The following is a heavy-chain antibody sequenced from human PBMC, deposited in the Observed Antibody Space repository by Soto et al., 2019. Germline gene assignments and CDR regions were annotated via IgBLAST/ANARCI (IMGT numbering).Heavy chain of an antibody. CDR2: ISYDGSNK. V-gene: IGHV3-30*18. J-gene: IGHJ6*02. CDR3: AKDRGNSASRVWGHYYGMDV. CDR1: GFTFSSHG. Sequence: QVQLVESGGGVVQPGKSLRLSCVASGFTFSSHGMHWVRQAPGKGLEWVAVISYDGSNKYYADSVKGRFTISRDNSKSTVDLQMNSRRAEDTAVYYCAKDRGNSASRVWGHYYGMDVWGQGTTVTVSS. D-gene: IGHD6-6*01.